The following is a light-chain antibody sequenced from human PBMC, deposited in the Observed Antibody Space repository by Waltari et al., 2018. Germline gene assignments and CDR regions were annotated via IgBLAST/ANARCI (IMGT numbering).Light chain of an antibody. V-gene: IGLV2-23*01. CDR2: EGS. J-gene: IGLJ2*01. Sequence: QSALTQPASVSGSPGQSIPISCTGTSSDVGSSNLVSWYQQHPGKAPKRMIYEGSKRPSGVSNRFSGSKSGNTASLTISGLQAEDEADYYCCSYAGSSTLMVFGGGTKLTVL. CDR1: SSDVGSSNL. CDR3: CSYAGSSTLMV.